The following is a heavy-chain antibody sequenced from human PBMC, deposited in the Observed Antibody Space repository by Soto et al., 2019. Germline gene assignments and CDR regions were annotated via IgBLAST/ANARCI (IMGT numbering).Heavy chain of an antibody. V-gene: IGHV4-28*03. Sequence: PSETLSLTCAVSGYSISSSNWWGWIRQPPGKGLEWIGYIYYSGTTYYNPSLKSRVTMSVDTSKNQFSLKLSSVTAADTAVYYCARVSRFGDPGSWGQGTLVTVSS. J-gene: IGHJ5*02. CDR1: GYSISSSNW. CDR3: ARVSRFGDPGS. D-gene: IGHD3-10*01. CDR2: IYYSGTT.